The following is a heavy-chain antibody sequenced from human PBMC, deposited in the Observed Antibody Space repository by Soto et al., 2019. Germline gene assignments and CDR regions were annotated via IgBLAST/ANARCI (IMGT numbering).Heavy chain of an antibody. D-gene: IGHD6-6*01. CDR1: GFMFSSFN. CDR3: ARANVLDYYYSGVDV. CDR2: ISGRSNSI. V-gene: IGHV3-48*02. Sequence: GGSLRLSCAASGFMFSSFNMIWVRQAPGKGLEWVSYISGRSNSIYYADSVKGRFTISRDNANNEVFLQMSSLRDEDTAVYYCARANVLDYYYSGVDVWGQGTTVTVSS. J-gene: IGHJ6*02.